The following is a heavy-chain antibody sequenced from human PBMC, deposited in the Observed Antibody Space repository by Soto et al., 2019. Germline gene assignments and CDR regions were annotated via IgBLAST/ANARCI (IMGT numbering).Heavy chain of an antibody. CDR3: AKDLIGGYGDYRLDY. D-gene: IGHD4-17*01. CDR1: GFTFSSYA. Sequence: GGSLRLSXAASGFTFSSYAMSWVRQAPGKGLEWVSAISGSGGSTYYADSVKGRFTISRDNSKNTLYMQMNSLRAEDTALYYCAKDLIGGYGDYRLDYWGQGTLVTVSS. CDR2: ISGSGGST. V-gene: IGHV3-23*01. J-gene: IGHJ4*02.